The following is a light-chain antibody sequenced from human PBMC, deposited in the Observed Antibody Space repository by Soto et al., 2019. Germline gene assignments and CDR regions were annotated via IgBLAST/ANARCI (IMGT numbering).Light chain of an antibody. CDR3: QQLNYYPLT. CDR1: QGISNF. J-gene: IGKJ4*01. CDR2: AAS. Sequence: QLTQSPSFLSASVEDRVTIACRASQGISNFLAWYQQKAGKAPKLLIYAASTLQSGVPSRFSGSGSGTEFTLTITSVQPEDFATYYCQQLNYYPLTFGGGTKVDI. V-gene: IGKV1-9*01.